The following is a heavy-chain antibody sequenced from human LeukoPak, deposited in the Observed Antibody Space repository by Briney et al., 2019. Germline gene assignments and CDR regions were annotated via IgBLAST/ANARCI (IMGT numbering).Heavy chain of an antibody. CDR3: ARDRLRWYHDAFDI. D-gene: IGHD4-23*01. CDR2: IWYDGSNK. J-gene: IGHJ3*02. Sequence: GGSLRLSCAASGFTFSSYGMHWVRQAPGKGLDWVAVIWYDGSNKYYADSVKGRFTISRDNSKNTLYLQMNSLRAEDTAVYYCARDRLRWYHDAFDIWGQGTMVTVSS. V-gene: IGHV3-33*01. CDR1: GFTFSSYG.